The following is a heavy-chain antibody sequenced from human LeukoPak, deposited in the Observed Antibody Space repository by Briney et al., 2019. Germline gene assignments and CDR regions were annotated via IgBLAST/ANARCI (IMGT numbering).Heavy chain of an antibody. CDR3: AKGSLGSWYFFDY. J-gene: IGHJ4*02. D-gene: IGHD6-13*01. Sequence: GGSLRVSCAASGFTFSSYAMSWVRQAPGKGPEWVSTVSGSGGNTYYADSVKGRFTISRDNSKNTLWLQMNGLRAEDTALYYCAKGSLGSWYFFDYWGQGTLVTVSS. CDR1: GFTFSSYA. V-gene: IGHV3-23*01. CDR2: VSGSGGNT.